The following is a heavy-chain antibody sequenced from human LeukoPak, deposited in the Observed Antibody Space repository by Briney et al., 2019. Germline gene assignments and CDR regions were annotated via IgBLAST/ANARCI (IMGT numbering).Heavy chain of an antibody. V-gene: IGHV4-59*01. J-gene: IGHJ4*02. CDR1: SGSISSYY. Sequence: SETLSLTCTVSSGSISSYYWSWIRQPPGKGLEWIGYIYYSGSTNYNPSLKGRVTISVDTSKNQFSLKLSSVTAADTAVYYCARMVAWDYYDSSGYALDYWGQGTLVTVSS. CDR2: IYYSGST. D-gene: IGHD3-22*01. CDR3: ARMVAWDYYDSSGYALDY.